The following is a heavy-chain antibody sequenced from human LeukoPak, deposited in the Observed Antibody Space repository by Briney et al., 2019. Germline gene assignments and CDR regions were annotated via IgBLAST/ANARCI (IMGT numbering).Heavy chain of an antibody. CDR3: ASGGYNLPRDY. Sequence: EASVKVSCKASGYTFTGYYMHWVRQAPGQGLEWMGGIIPIFGTANYAQKFQGRVTITADKSTSTAYMELSSLRSEDTAVYYCASGGYNLPRDYWGQGTLVTVSS. D-gene: IGHD5-24*01. CDR1: GYTFTGYY. V-gene: IGHV1-69*06. J-gene: IGHJ4*02. CDR2: IIPIFGTA.